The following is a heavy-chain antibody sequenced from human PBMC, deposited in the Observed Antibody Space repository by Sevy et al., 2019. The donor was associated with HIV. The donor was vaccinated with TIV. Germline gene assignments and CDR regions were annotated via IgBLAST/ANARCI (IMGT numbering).Heavy chain of an antibody. CDR2: IWNDGSTR. V-gene: IGHV3-33*01. Sequence: GGSLRLSCEASGFTFSTYGMHWVRQVPGKGLEWLGSIWNDGSTRYYADSVKGRFAISRDNSNNTMYLQMNSLRAEDTAVYSWAREGGSNWYFDLWGRGTLVTVSS. CDR3: AREGGSNWYFDL. J-gene: IGHJ2*01. CDR1: GFTFSTYG. D-gene: IGHD1-26*01.